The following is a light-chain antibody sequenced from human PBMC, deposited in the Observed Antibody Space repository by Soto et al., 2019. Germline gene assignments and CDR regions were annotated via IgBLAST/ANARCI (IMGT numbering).Light chain of an antibody. CDR2: EVS. CDR3: SSYTSSTTLV. J-gene: IGLJ2*01. V-gene: IGLV2-14*01. CDR1: SSDVGGYNY. Sequence: QSALTQPASVSGSPGQSITISCTGTSSDVGGYNYVSWYQQHPGKAPKLMIYEVSNRPSGVSNRFSGSKSGNTASLIISGLQAEDEADYYCSSYTSSTTLVFGGGTKLTVL.